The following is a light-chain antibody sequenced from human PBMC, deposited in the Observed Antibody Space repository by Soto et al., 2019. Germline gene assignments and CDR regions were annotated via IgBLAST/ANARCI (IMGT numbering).Light chain of an antibody. CDR1: QSLLDTDDGSTY. CDR3: MQHTDFPIT. V-gene: IGKV2-40*01. CDR2: ALS. J-gene: IGKJ5*01. Sequence: EIVLTQTPLSLPVTPGEPASISCRSSQSLLDTDDGSTYLDWYLQRPERSPQLLIYALSSRASGVPDRFSGSGSDTEFTLRISRVETEDVGVYYCMQHTDFPITFGQGTRLDIK.